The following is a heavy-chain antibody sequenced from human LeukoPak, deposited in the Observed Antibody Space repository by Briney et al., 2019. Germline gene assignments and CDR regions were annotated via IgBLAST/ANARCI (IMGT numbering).Heavy chain of an antibody. CDR1: GGSFSGYY. V-gene: IGHV4-34*01. J-gene: IGHJ4*02. CDR2: INHSGST. Sequence: SETLSLTCAVYGGSFSGYYWSWIRQPPGKGLECIGEINHSGSTNYNPSLKSRVTISVDTSKNQFSLKLSSVTAADTAVYYCARRCSSTSCYRSWLGERRYYFDYWGQGTLVTVSS. D-gene: IGHD2-2*01. CDR3: ARRCSSTSCYRSWLGERRYYFDY.